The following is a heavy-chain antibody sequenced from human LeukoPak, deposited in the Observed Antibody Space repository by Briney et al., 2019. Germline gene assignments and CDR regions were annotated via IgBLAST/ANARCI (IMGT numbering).Heavy chain of an antibody. CDR3: AKDIESNKGELGYCSGGSCYAGDY. J-gene: IGHJ4*02. D-gene: IGHD2-15*01. V-gene: IGHV3-43*02. CDR1: GFTFDDYA. Sequence: GGSLRLSCAASGFTFDDYAMHWVRQAPGKGLEWVSLISGDGGSTYYADSVKGRFTISRDNSKNSLYLQMDSLRTEDTALYYCAKDIESNKGELGYCSGGSCYAGDYWGQGTLVTVSP. CDR2: ISGDGGST.